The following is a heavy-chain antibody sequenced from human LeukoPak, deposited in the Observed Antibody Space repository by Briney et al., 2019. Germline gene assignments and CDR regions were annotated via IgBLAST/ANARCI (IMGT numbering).Heavy chain of an antibody. Sequence: ASVKVSCKASGYTFTGYYMHWVRQAPGQGLEWMGWINPNSGGTNYAQKFQGRVTMTRDTSISTAYMELSRLRSDDTAVYYCARALLRITMIVVATNGLGFDYWGQGTLVTVSS. V-gene: IGHV1-2*02. J-gene: IGHJ4*02. CDR2: INPNSGGT. CDR1: GYTFTGYY. CDR3: ARALLRITMIVVATNGLGFDY. D-gene: IGHD3-22*01.